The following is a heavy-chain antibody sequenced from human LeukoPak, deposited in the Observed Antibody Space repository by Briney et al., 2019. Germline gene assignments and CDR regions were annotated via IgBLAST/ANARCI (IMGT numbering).Heavy chain of an antibody. CDR1: GFIFSNYG. Sequence: GGSLRLSCEASGFIFSNYGMHWVRQAPGKGLEWLALIWYEGQTKFYADSVKGRFTISRDDSTNTLFLQMNNLRADDSAVYYCARDPNGNYVGAFDIWGQGTMVTVSS. V-gene: IGHV3-33*02. CDR2: IWYEGQTK. J-gene: IGHJ3*02. CDR3: ARDPNGNYVGAFDI. D-gene: IGHD4-17*01.